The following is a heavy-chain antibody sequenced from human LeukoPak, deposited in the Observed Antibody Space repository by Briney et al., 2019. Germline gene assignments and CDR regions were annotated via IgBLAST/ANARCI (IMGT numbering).Heavy chain of an antibody. Sequence: AGGSLRPSCAASGLTFSTSWMHWVRQAPGKGLVWVSRINTDGSSTSYADSVKGRFTISRDNAKNTLYLQMNSLRAEDTAVYYCARNWNYDWDIWGQGTMVTVSS. V-gene: IGHV3-74*01. CDR1: GLTFSTSW. D-gene: IGHD1-7*01. CDR2: INTDGSST. CDR3: ARNWNYDWDI. J-gene: IGHJ3*02.